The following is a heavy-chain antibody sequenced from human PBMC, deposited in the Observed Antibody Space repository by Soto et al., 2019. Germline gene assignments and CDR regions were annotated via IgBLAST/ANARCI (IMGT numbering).Heavy chain of an antibody. J-gene: IGHJ4*02. Sequence: QVQLVQSGAEVKKPGASVKVSCKASGYTFTSYAMHWVRQAPGQRLEWMGWINAGNGNTKYSQKFQGRVTITRDTSASTAYMELSSLRSEDTALYYCARDLGFGLSDYWGQGTLVTVSP. D-gene: IGHD3-10*01. CDR2: INAGNGNT. V-gene: IGHV1-3*01. CDR1: GYTFTSYA. CDR3: ARDLGFGLSDY.